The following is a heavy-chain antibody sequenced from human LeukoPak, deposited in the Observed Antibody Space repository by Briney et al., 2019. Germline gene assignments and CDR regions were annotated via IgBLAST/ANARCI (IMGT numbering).Heavy chain of an antibody. V-gene: IGHV4-38-2*02. J-gene: IGHJ6*04. Sequence: TASETLSLTCTVSGYSISSGYYWGWIWQTPGEGLEWIGKIYHSGSTYYNPSLKSQVTISVDTSKNHLSLKLGSVTAAGTAVYYCARELEYYDILTGLDVWGKGTTVTVSS. D-gene: IGHD3-9*01. CDR3: ARELEYYDILTGLDV. CDR2: IYHSGST. CDR1: GYSISSGYY.